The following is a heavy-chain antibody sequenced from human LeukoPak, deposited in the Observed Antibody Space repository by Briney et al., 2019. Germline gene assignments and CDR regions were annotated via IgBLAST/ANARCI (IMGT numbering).Heavy chain of an antibody. V-gene: IGHV1-2*02. J-gene: IGHJ4*02. CDR2: INDNSGDT. Sequence: ASVKVSCKASGYSFTGYYMHWVRQAPGQGLEWMGWINDNSGDTTYAQKFQGRVTMTRDTSISTVYMELNSLTSDDTAVYYCARVLSSGDYWGQGTLVTVSS. CDR1: GYSFTGYY. CDR3: ARVLSSGDY. D-gene: IGHD3-22*01.